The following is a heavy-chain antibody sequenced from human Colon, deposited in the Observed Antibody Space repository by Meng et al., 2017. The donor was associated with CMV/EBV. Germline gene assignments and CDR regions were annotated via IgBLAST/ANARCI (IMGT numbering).Heavy chain of an antibody. V-gene: IGHV3-53*01. Sequence: GGSLRLSCAASEFIVSSNYMAWVRQAPGKGLEWVSIIYGGGSTYYADSVKGRFTISRDSSENTLYLQMNPLRTEDTAVYFCAGGKWEPVDYWGQGTLVTVSS. CDR3: AGGKWEPVDY. D-gene: IGHD1-26*01. CDR1: EFIVSSNY. J-gene: IGHJ4*02. CDR2: IYGGGST.